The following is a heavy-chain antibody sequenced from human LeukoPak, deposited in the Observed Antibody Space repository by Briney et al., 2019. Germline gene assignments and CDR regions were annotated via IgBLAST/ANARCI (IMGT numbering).Heavy chain of an antibody. D-gene: IGHD4-17*01. Sequence: PGGSLRLSCAASGFTFSSYWMSWVRQAPGKGLEWVANIKQDGSEKYYVDSVKGRFTISRDNAKNSLYLQMNSLRAEDTAVYYCASLSNYGDYAFDYWGQGTLVTVSS. V-gene: IGHV3-7*01. CDR2: IKQDGSEK. CDR3: ASLSNYGDYAFDY. J-gene: IGHJ4*02. CDR1: GFTFSSYW.